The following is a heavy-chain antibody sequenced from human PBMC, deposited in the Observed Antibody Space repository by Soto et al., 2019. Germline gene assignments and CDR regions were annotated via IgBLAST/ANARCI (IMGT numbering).Heavy chain of an antibody. Sequence: QVQLVQSGAEVQKPGSSVKVSCKASGGTFSSYSINWVRQAPGQGLEWMGEIIPIFGTANYAQKFQGSVTITADESTSTAYMELSSLRSEDTAVYYCARDGGRHSGGIDYWGQGTVVTVSS. D-gene: IGHD1-26*01. CDR2: IIPIFGTA. CDR1: GGTFSSYS. V-gene: IGHV1-69*01. CDR3: ARDGGRHSGGIDY. J-gene: IGHJ4*02.